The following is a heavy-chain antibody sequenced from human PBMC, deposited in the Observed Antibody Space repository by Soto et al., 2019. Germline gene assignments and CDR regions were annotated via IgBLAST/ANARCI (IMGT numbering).Heavy chain of an antibody. CDR1: VYTFNSYY. CDR3: ARGARYQLPNNGDYDYSYMDV. CDR2: MNPNSGNT. V-gene: IGHV1-8*01. D-gene: IGHD2-2*01. J-gene: IGHJ6*03. Sequence: VKVACKASVYTFNSYYIKWVRQATGKGLEWMGRMNPNSGNTDYAQRFQGRVTMTRDTSISTAYMELSSLRSEDTAVYYCARGARYQLPNNGDYDYSYMDVWGKGTTVTVSS.